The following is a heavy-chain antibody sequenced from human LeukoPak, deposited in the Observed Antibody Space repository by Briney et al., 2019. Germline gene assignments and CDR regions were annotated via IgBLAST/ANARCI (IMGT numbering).Heavy chain of an antibody. D-gene: IGHD6-6*01. CDR1: GFTFSSYA. V-gene: IGHV3-23*01. Sequence: PGGSLRLSCAASGFTFSSYAMSWVRQAPGKGQEWVSAISGSGGSTYYADSVKGRFTISRDNAKNSLYLQMNSLRAEDTAVYYCARLSIASPSTFDYWGQGTLVIVSS. CDR3: ARLSIASPSTFDY. J-gene: IGHJ4*02. CDR2: ISGSGGST.